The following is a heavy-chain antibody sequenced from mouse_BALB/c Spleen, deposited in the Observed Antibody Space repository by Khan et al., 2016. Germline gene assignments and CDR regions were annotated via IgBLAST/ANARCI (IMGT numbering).Heavy chain of an antibody. V-gene: IGHV3-2*02. Sequence: EVQLQESGPGLVKPSQSLSLTCTVTGYSITSDYAWNWIRPFPGNKLEWMGYITYSGSTSYNPSLKSRFSLTRDTSKNQFFLHSNSGTTDDIATNYCAGGGSSYEGAMDYWGQGTSVTVSS. CDR1: GYSITSDYA. CDR3: AGGGSSYEGAMDY. D-gene: IGHD1-1*01. J-gene: IGHJ4*01. CDR2: ITYSGST.